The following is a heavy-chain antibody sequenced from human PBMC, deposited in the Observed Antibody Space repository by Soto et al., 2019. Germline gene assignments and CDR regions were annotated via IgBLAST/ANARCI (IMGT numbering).Heavy chain of an antibody. J-gene: IGHJ5*02. Sequence: QVQLVQSGAEVKKPGASVKVSCKASGYTFTSYAMHWVRQAPGQRLEWMGWINAGNGNTKYSQKFQGRVTITRDTSASTAYMELSSLRSEDTAVYYCAREGELAAAGTLWGPPSFFDPWGQGTLVTVSS. D-gene: IGHD6-13*01. CDR3: AREGELAAAGTLWGPPSFFDP. CDR2: INAGNGNT. V-gene: IGHV1-3*01. CDR1: GYTFTSYA.